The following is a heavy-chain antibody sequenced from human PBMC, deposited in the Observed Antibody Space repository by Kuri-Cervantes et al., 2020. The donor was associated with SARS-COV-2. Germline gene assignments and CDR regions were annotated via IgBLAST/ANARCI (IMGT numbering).Heavy chain of an antibody. D-gene: IGHD1-26*01. J-gene: IGHJ6*03. CDR1: GFTFSSYG. CDR2: ISSSSSYI. CDR3: ARVHKAGATYYYYYMDV. V-gene: IGHV3-21*01. Sequence: GESLKISCAASGFTFSSYGMHWVRQAPGRGLEWVSSISSSSSYIYYADSVKGRFTISRDNAKNSLYLQMNSLRAEDTAVYYCARVHKAGATYYYYYMDVWGKGTTVTVSS.